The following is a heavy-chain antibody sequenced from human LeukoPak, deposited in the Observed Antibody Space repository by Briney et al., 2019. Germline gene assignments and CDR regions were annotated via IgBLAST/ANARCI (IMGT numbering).Heavy chain of an antibody. CDR2: ISAYNGNT. J-gene: IGHJ6*02. D-gene: IGHD2-15*01. CDR1: GYTFTSYG. V-gene: IGHV1-18*01. CDR3: ARDIVVVVAAIPGDGMDV. Sequence: ASVKVSFKASGYTFTSYGISWVRQAPGQGLEWMGWISAYNGNTNYAQKLQGRVTMTTDTSTSTAYMELRSLRSDDTAVYYCARDIVVVVAAIPGDGMDVWGQGTTVTVSS.